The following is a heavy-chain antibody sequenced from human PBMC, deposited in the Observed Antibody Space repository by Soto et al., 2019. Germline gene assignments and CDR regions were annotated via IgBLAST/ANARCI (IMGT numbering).Heavy chain of an antibody. CDR3: ARDSPCYYDSSGYPPFDY. CDR1: GGTFSSYA. D-gene: IGHD3-22*01. J-gene: IGHJ4*02. CDR2: IIPIFGTA. Sequence: SVKVSCKASGGTFSSYAISWVRQAPGQGLEWMGGIIPIFGTANYAQKFQGRVTITADKSTSTAYMELSSLRSEDTAVYYCARDSPCYYDSSGYPPFDYWGQGTLVTVSS. V-gene: IGHV1-69*06.